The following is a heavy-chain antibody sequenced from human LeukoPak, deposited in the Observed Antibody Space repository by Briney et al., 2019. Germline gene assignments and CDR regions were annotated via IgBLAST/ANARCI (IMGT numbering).Heavy chain of an antibody. CDR1: GFTFSSYE. CDR3: ASAYYDYVWGSYRPNIPHYY. CDR2: ISSSGSTI. D-gene: IGHD3-16*02. J-gene: IGHJ4*02. Sequence: GGSLRLSCAASGFTFSSYEMNWVRQAPGKGLEWVSYISSSGSTIYYADSVKGRFTISRDNAKNSLYLQMNSLRAEDTAVYYCASAYYDYVWGSYRPNIPHYYWGQGTLVTVSS. V-gene: IGHV3-48*03.